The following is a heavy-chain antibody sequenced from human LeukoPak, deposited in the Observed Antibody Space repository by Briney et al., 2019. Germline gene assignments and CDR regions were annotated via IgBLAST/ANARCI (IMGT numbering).Heavy chain of an antibody. CDR3: ARVSGYSYGRGWFDP. V-gene: IGHV4-59*01. D-gene: IGHD5-18*01. J-gene: IGHJ5*02. CDR2: IYYSGST. CDR1: GGSIGSYY. Sequence: SETLSLTCTVSGGSIGSYYWSWIRQPPGKGLEWIGYIYYSGSTNYNPSLKSRVTISVDTPKNQFSLKLSSVTAADTAVYYCARVSGYSYGRGWFDPWGQGTLVTVSS.